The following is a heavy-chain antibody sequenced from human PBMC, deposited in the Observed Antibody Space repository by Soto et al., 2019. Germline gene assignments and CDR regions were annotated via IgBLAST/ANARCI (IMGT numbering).Heavy chain of an antibody. Sequence: QVQLVQSGAEGKKPGASVKVSCKASGYTFTSYAMHWVRQAPGQRREWMGWINGGNGNTKYSQKFQGRVTITRDTSASTAYMELSSLRSEDTAVYYCAREIDTAMANGVLDYWGQGTLVTVSS. V-gene: IGHV1-3*01. CDR2: INGGNGNT. CDR3: AREIDTAMANGVLDY. J-gene: IGHJ4*02. D-gene: IGHD5-18*01. CDR1: GYTFTSYA.